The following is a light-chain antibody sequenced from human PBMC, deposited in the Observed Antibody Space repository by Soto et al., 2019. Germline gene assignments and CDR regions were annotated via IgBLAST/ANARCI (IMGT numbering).Light chain of an antibody. V-gene: IGLV1-40*01. CDR1: SSNIGAECD. Sequence: QSVLTQPPSMSGAPGQRVTISCTGSSSNIGAECDVHWYQQLPGTAPKRLIYGDNNRPSGVPDRFSGSKSGTSASLAITGLQPEDEADYYCQSYDSSLTTFVFGTGTKVTVL. CDR3: QSYDSSLTTFV. CDR2: GDN. J-gene: IGLJ1*01.